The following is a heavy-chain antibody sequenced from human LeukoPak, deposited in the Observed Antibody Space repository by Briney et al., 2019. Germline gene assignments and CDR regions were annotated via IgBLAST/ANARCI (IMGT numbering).Heavy chain of an antibody. V-gene: IGHV3-21*01. D-gene: IGHD3-22*01. CDR3: ARDRYYYDSSGYYPDAFDI. J-gene: IGHJ3*02. CDR2: ISSSSSYI. Sequence: GGSLRLSCAASGFTFSSYSMNWVRQAPGQGLEWVSSISSSSSYIYYADSVKGRFTISRDNAKNSLYLQMNSLRAEDTAVYYCARDRYYYDSSGYYPDAFDIWGQGTMVTVSS. CDR1: GFTFSSYS.